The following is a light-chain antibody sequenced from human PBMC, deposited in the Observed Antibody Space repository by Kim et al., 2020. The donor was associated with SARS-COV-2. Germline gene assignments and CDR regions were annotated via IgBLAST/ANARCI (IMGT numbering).Light chain of an antibody. CDR2: YAS. J-gene: IGKJ2*03. CDR3: HQYNHWPVS. CDR1: QTVSKS. Sequence: SVSPGESAPVSCRASQTVSKSLAWYQQKPGQAPRLLIYYASFRATSVPDRFSGWGSGTEFTLIISSLQSEDSAVYYCHQYNHWPVSFGQGTKLEI. V-gene: IGKV3-15*01.